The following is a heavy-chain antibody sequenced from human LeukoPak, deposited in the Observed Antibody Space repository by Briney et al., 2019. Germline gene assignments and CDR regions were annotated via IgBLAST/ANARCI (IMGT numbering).Heavy chain of an antibody. CDR3: ARGRGDYRFDY. CDR2: IYYSGDS. D-gene: IGHD4-17*01. CDR1: GGSINNSNYY. Sequence: SETLSLTCTVSGGSINNSNYYWGRIRQPPGKGLEWIGNIYYSGDSYYNPSLKSRVTISVDTSKNQFSLKLSSVTAADTAVYYCARGRGDYRFDYWGQGTLVTVSS. V-gene: IGHV4-39*07. J-gene: IGHJ4*02.